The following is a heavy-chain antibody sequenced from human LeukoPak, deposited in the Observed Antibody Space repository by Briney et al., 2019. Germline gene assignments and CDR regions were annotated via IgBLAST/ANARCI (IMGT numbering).Heavy chain of an antibody. CDR1: GGSISSSSYY. J-gene: IGHJ5*02. Sequence: PSETLSLTCTVSGGSISSSSYYWGWIRQPPGKGLEWIGIIYYSGSTHYNPSLKSRLTISVDTSKNQFSLKLSSVTATDTAVYYCARRGYCSSTSCYEYWFDPWGQGTLVTASS. CDR2: IYYSGST. D-gene: IGHD2-2*01. V-gene: IGHV4-39*01. CDR3: ARRGYCSSTSCYEYWFDP.